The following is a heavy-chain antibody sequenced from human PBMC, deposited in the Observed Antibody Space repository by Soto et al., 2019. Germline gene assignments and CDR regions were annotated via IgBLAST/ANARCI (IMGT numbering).Heavy chain of an antibody. D-gene: IGHD3-3*01. CDR1: GGSFMSYS. V-gene: IGHV1-69*02. J-gene: IGHJ6*03. CDR2: IIPIQNKA. Sequence: QVQLEQSGAELKKPGSSVKVSCEASGGSFMSYSFTWVRQAPGQGLEWMGRIIPIQNKANYALKFQDRVTNTAYRSTRTVYMELKSLRPEDTAVYYCAKSLLFVDHAYMDVWGKGTTVTVSS. CDR3: AKSLLFVDHAYMDV.